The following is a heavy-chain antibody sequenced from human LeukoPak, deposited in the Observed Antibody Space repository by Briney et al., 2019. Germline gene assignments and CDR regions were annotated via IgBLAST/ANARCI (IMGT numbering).Heavy chain of an antibody. J-gene: IGHJ4*02. CDR3: ARVEMATIEDY. Sequence: GGSLRLSCAASGFTFSDYYMSWIRQAPGKGLVWVSRINSDGSSTSYADSVEGRFTISRDNAKNTLYLQMNSLRAEDTAVYYCARVEMATIEDYWGQGTLVTVSS. V-gene: IGHV3-74*01. D-gene: IGHD5-24*01. CDR2: INSDGSST. CDR1: GFTFSDYY.